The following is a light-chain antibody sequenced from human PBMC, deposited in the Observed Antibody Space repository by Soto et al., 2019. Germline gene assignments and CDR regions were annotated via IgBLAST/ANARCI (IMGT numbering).Light chain of an antibody. V-gene: IGKV3-20*01. CDR3: QQYGSSPRT. CDR1: QSVTSSY. Sequence: IVLTQSPVTLSLSPGERATLSYRASQSVTSSYLAWYQQKPGQAPRLLIYGASSRATGIPDRFSGSESGTDFTLTISRLEPEDFAMYYCQQYGSSPRTFGQGTKV. CDR2: GAS. J-gene: IGKJ1*01.